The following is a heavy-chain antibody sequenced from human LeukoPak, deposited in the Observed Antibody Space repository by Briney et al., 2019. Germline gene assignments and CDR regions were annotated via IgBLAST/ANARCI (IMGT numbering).Heavy chain of an antibody. CDR1: GFTFSRYW. D-gene: IGHD3-22*01. CDR2: INHSGST. Sequence: PGGSLRLSCEASGFTFSRYWMHWVRQAPGKGLEWIGEINHSGSTNYNPSLKSRVTISVDTSKNQFSLKLSSVTAADTAVYYCARGRWLLRGPWFDPWGQGTLVTVSS. V-gene: IGHV4-34*01. CDR3: ARGRWLLRGPWFDP. J-gene: IGHJ5*02.